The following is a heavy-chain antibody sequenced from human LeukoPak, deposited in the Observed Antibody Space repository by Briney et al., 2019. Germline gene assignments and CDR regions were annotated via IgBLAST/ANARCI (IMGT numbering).Heavy chain of an antibody. CDR2: ISGSGTGGRT. V-gene: IGHV3-48*03. J-gene: IGHJ6*04. CDR1: GFTFSSYE. CDR3: AELGITMIGGV. Sequence: GGSLRLSCAASGFTFSSYEMSWVRQAPGKGLEWVSGISGSGTGGRTYYADSVKGRFTISRDNAKNSLYLQMNSLRAEDTAVYYCAELGITMIGGVWGKGTTVTISS. D-gene: IGHD3-10*02.